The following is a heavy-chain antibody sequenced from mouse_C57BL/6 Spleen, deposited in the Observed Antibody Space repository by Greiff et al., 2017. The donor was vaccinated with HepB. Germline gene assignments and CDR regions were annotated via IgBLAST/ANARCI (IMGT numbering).Heavy chain of an antibody. CDR1: GYSITSGYY. J-gene: IGHJ1*03. Sequence: EVQRVESGPGPVKPSQSLSLTCSVPGYSITSGYYWNWIRQFPGNKLEWMGYISYDGSNNYNPSLKNRISITRDTSKNQFFLKLNSVTTEDTATYYCARDNVWYFDVWGTGTTVTVSS. V-gene: IGHV3-6*01. CDR3: ARDNVWYFDV. CDR2: ISYDGSN.